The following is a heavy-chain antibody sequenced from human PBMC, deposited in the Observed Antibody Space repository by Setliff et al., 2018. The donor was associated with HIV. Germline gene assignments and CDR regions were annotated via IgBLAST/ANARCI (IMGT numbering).Heavy chain of an antibody. V-gene: IGHV5-51*01. CDR2: IYVGDSDV. CDR1: GFNMAAYW. J-gene: IGHJ4*02. CDR3: ARLADTSAYYFDF. Sequence: PGESLKISCAGSGFNMAAYWIAWVRQMPGEGLEWMGIIYVGDSDVRYGPSFQGQVTIPADNSISTAYLEWSSLKASDTAIYYCARLADTSAYYFDFWGQGTPVTVSS. D-gene: IGHD3-10*01.